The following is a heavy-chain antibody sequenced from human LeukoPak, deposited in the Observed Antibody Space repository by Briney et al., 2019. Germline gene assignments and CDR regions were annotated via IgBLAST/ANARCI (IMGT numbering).Heavy chain of an antibody. CDR3: ARDGYSSGWYPGYYYYYGMDV. CDR2: IYYSGST. Sequence: SETLSLTCTVSGVSISSYYWSWIRQPPGKGLEWIGYIYYSGSTSYNPSLKSRVTISVDTSKNQFSLKLSSVTAADTAVYYCARDGYSSGWYPGYYYYYGMDVWGQGTTVTVSS. CDR1: GVSISSYY. D-gene: IGHD6-19*01. V-gene: IGHV4-59*01. J-gene: IGHJ6*02.